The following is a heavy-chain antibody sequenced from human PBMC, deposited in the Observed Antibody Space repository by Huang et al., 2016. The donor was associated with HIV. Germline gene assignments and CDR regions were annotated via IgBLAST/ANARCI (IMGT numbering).Heavy chain of an antibody. V-gene: IGHV1-69*01. CDR3: AYWGNGYNSPFDC. D-gene: IGHD5-18*01. J-gene: IGHJ4*02. CDR2: TIPIFGVT. CDR1: GGTFSNLA. Sequence: QVQLLQSGAEVKKPGSSVKVSCKASGGTFSNLAISWVRQAPGQGLEWMGGTIPIFGVTNYAQKFQGRVTLNADERTTTAYMELTGLTAEDTAIYYCAYWGNGYNSPFDCWGQGTLVTVSS.